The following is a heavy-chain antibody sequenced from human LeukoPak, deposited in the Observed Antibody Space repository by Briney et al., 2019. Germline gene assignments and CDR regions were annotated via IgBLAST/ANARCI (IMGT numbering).Heavy chain of an antibody. V-gene: IGHV1-3*01. CDR2: INAGNGNT. CDR1: GYTFTSYA. CDR3: ARDRGGDYDFDY. Sequence: GASVKVSCKASGYTFTSYAMHWVRQAPGQRLEWMGWINAGNGNTKYSQKFQGRVTITRDTSASTAYMELSSLRSEDTAVYYCARDRGGDYDFDYWGQGNLVTVSS. D-gene: IGHD4-17*01. J-gene: IGHJ4*02.